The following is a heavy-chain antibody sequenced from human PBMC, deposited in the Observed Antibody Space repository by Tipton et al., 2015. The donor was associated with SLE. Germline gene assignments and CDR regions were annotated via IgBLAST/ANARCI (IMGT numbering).Heavy chain of an antibody. CDR3: VREVVGANWFDP. D-gene: IGHD2-15*01. V-gene: IGHV4-59*11. CDR2: IASNGIA. CDR1: GGSISSHY. Sequence: TLSLTCTVSGGSISSHYWTWIRQPPGKEVEWIGYIASNGIANHNPSLRGRATISVDTSKNQFSLRLTSVTPADTAVYYCVREVVGANWFDPWGQGTLVTVSS. J-gene: IGHJ5*02.